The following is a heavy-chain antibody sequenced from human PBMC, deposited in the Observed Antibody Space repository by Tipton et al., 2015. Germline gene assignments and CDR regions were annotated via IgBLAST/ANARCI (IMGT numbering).Heavy chain of an antibody. CDR2: IYTSGST. CDR1: GGSISSSSYY. J-gene: IGHJ4*02. V-gene: IGHV4-61*02. CDR3: ARDAYYYDSSGYYITDY. D-gene: IGHD3-22*01. Sequence: TLSLTCTVSGGSISSSSYYWSWIRQPAGKGLEWIGRIYTSGSTYYNPSLKSRVTMSVDTSKNQFSLMLTSVTAADTAVYYCARDAYYYDSSGYYITDYWGQGTLVTVSS.